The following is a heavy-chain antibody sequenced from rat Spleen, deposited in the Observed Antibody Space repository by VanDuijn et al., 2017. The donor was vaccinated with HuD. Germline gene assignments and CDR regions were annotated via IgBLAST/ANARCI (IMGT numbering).Heavy chain of an antibody. J-gene: IGHJ2*01. Sequence: EVQLVESGGGLVQPGRSLKLSCAASGFTYSNYVMAWVSQAPTKGLEWVASISYDGTATYYRDSVKGRFTLSRDNAKSTLYLQMNSLRSEDTATYYCARGAAHDYWGQGVMVTVSS. CDR3: ARGAAHDY. CDR1: GFTYSNYV. CDR2: ISYDGTAT. V-gene: IGHV5-29*01. D-gene: IGHD1-2*01.